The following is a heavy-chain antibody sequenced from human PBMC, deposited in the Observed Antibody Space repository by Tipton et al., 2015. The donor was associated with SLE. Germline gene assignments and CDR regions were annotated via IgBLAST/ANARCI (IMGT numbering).Heavy chain of an antibody. CDR1: GGSISSSSYY. V-gene: IGHV4-39*07. CDR3: ASEMVRGPLWGY. J-gene: IGHJ4*02. Sequence: TLSLTCTVSGGSISSSSYYWGWIRQPPGKGLEWIGSIYYSGSTYYNPSLKSRVTISVDTSKNQFSLKLSSVTAADTAVYYCASEMVRGPLWGYWGQGTLVTVSS. D-gene: IGHD3-10*01. CDR2: IYYSGST.